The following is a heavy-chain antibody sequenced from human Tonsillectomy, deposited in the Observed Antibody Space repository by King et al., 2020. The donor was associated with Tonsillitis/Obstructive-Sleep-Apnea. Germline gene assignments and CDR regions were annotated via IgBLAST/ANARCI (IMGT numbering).Heavy chain of an antibody. J-gene: IGHJ6*02. Sequence: DVQLVESGAEVKKPGESLKISCKGSGYSFTTYWIGWVRQMPGKGLEWMGIIYPGDSDTRYSPSFQGQVTISADKSINTAYVQWSSLKASDTAMYYCVRASVPAAMQVGYYYGMDVWGQGTTVTVSS. D-gene: IGHD2-2*01. CDR1: GYSFTTYW. CDR3: VRASVPAAMQVGYYYGMDV. V-gene: IGHV5-51*03. CDR2: IYPGDSDT.